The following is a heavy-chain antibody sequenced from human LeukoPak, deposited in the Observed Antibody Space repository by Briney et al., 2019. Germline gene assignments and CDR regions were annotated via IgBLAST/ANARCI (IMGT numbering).Heavy chain of an antibody. Sequence: SETLSLTCTVPGGSISTTSYYWGWIRQPPGKGLEWIGNFYYSGTYYNPSLKSRVTISVDTSKNQFSLKLSSVTAAHTAVYYCARFPAVVVAATTPWGTDAFDIWGQGTMVTVSS. CDR2: FYYSGT. V-gene: IGHV4-39*01. CDR1: GGSISTTSYY. CDR3: ARFPAVVVAATTPWGTDAFDI. D-gene: IGHD2-15*01. J-gene: IGHJ3*02.